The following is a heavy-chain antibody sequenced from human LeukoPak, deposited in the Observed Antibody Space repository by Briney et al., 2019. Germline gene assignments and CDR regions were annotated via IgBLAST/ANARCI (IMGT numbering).Heavy chain of an antibody. Sequence: PGGSLRLSCAASGFTFSSYGMHWVRQAPGKGLEWVAVIWYDGSNKYYADSVKGRFTISRDNSKNTLYLQMNSLRAEDTAVYYCAKPRTPCSGGSCYYDYWGQGTLVTVSS. CDR3: AKPRTPCSGGSCYYDY. CDR1: GFTFSSYG. CDR2: IWYDGSNK. J-gene: IGHJ4*02. V-gene: IGHV3-33*06. D-gene: IGHD2-15*01.